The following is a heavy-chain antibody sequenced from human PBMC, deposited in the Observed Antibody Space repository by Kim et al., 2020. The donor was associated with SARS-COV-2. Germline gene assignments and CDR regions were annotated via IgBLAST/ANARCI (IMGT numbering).Heavy chain of an antibody. V-gene: IGHV4-39*01. D-gene: IGHD3-10*01. CDR3: ARGVSASWAYYYDY. CDR2: VYYSGST. CDR1: GVSIGNIDYF. J-gene: IGHJ4*01. Sequence: SETLSLTCTVSGVSIGNIDYFWGWIRQPPGKGLEGVATVYYSGSTDPTRSLNNRVSISADTSKNQVSLKLTSVTAADTAKYYCARGVSASWAYYYDYWG.